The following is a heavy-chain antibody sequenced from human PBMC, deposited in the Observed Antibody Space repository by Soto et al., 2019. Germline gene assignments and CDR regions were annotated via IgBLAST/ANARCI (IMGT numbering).Heavy chain of an antibody. V-gene: IGHV4-59*08. J-gene: IGHJ4*02. D-gene: IGHD3-10*01. Sequence: SETLSLTCTVSGGSISSYYWSWIRQPPGKGLEWIGYIYYSGSTNYNPSLKSRVTISVDTSKNQFSLKLSSVTAADTAVYYCAGRYGSSFDYWGRGTLVTVSS. CDR3: AGRYGSSFDY. CDR1: GGSISSYY. CDR2: IYYSGST.